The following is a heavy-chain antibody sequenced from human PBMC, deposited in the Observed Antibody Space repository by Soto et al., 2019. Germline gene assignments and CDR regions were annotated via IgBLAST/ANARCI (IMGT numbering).Heavy chain of an antibody. CDR2: ISYDGSNK. J-gene: IGHJ4*02. Sequence: PGGSLRLSCAASGFTFSSYGMHWVRQAPGKGLEWVAVISYDGSNKYYADSVKGRFTISRDNSKNTLYLQMNSLRAEDTAVYYCARDGRGYSYGLYWGQGTLVTVSS. CDR3: ARDGRGYSYGLY. CDR1: GFTFSSYG. D-gene: IGHD5-18*01. V-gene: IGHV3-30*03.